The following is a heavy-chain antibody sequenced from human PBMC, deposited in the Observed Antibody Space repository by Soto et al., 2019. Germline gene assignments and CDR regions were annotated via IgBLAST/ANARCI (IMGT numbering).Heavy chain of an antibody. D-gene: IGHD3-10*02. J-gene: IGHJ2*01. CDR1: GIIFSNAW. Sequence: EVQLVESGGGLVKPGGSLRLSCEVSGIIFSNAWMNWVRQVPGKGLEWVGRIKGNVNGGTSDYAAPVKDRFTISRDDSKNTLYLEMDSLKTEDTAVYYCRRYEYVPFDLWGRGTLVTVSS. V-gene: IGHV3-15*07. CDR2: IKGNVNGGTS. CDR3: RRYEYVPFDL.